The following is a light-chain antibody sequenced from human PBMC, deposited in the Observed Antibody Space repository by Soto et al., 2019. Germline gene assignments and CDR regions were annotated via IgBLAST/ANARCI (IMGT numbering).Light chain of an antibody. CDR2: YER. J-gene: IGLJ2*01. CDR1: NIGRKS. V-gene: IGLV3-21*04. Sequence: SYELTQPPSVSVAPGKTARITCGGNNIGRKSVHWYQQKPRQAPVMVIYYERDRPSGIPERFSGSNSGNTATLTISRVEAGDEADYYCQVWDSSSDHVVFGGGTKLTVL. CDR3: QVWDSSSDHVV.